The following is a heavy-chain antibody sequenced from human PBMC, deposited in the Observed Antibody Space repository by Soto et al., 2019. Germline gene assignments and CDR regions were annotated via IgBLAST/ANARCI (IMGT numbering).Heavy chain of an antibody. CDR2: IYYSGST. CDR1: GGSISSGDYY. V-gene: IGHV4-30-4*01. J-gene: IGHJ5*02. CDR3: AIDDSSVP. D-gene: IGHD3-22*01. Sequence: SETLSLTCTVSGGSISSGDYYWSWIRQPPGKVLEWIVYIYYSGSTYYNPSLKSRVTVSLDTSNNQFSLKLSSVTAADTAVYYCAIDDSSVPWGQGTLVTVSS.